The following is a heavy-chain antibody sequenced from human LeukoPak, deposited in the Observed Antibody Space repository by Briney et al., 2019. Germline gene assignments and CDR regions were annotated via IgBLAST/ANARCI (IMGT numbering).Heavy chain of an antibody. V-gene: IGHV3-23*01. CDR3: AKSSYYDSSGYYREYYFDY. CDR1: RFTFSNFG. CDR2: ISGSGGST. Sequence: GGSLRLSCAASRFTFSNFGMSWVRQAPGKGLEWVSAISGSGGSTYYADSVKGRFTISRDNSKNTLYLQMNSLRAEDTAVYYCAKSSYYDSSGYYREYYFDYWGQGTLVTVSS. D-gene: IGHD3-22*01. J-gene: IGHJ4*02.